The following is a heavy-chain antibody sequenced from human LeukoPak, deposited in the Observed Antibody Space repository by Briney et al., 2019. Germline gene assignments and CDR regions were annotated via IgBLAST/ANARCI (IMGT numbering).Heavy chain of an antibody. D-gene: IGHD5-18*01. V-gene: IGHV3-23*01. Sequence: GGSLRLSCAVSGFTFNTYAMSWVRQAPGKGLEWVSAISGSGSRAYYADSVKGRFTISKDFSKNTLNLQMNSLRAEDTAVYYCAKEIDSYGYEAWGQGTLVTVSS. J-gene: IGHJ5*02. CDR1: GFTFNTYA. CDR2: ISGSGSRA. CDR3: AKEIDSYGYEA.